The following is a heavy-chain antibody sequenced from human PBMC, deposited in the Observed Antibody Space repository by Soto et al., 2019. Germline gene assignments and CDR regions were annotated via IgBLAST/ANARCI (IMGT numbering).Heavy chain of an antibody. CDR3: ARDPLTRFDY. D-gene: IGHD3-16*02. Sequence: PSETLSLTCTVSGGSISGYYWSWIRQPAGKGLEWIGRIFSSGSTNYNPSLKSRVTMSVDSSKKQFSLKLRSVTAADTAVYYCARDPLTRFDYWGQGTLVTVSS. V-gene: IGHV4-4*07. CDR2: IFSSGST. CDR1: GGSISGYY. J-gene: IGHJ4*02.